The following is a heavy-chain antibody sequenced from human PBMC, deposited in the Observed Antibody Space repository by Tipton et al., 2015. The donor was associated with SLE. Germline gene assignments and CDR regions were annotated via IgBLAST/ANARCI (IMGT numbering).Heavy chain of an antibody. CDR1: GGSISSSSYY. Sequence: TLSLTCTVSGGSISSSSYYWGWIRQPPGKGLEWVGSIYYSGSTYYNPSLWSRVTISVDTSKSQFSLKLSSVTAADTAVYYCASTYYYDGSGYYGPFDYWGQGTLVTVSS. J-gene: IGHJ4*02. D-gene: IGHD3-22*01. CDR3: ASTYYYDGSGYYGPFDY. CDR2: IYYSGST. V-gene: IGHV4-39*01.